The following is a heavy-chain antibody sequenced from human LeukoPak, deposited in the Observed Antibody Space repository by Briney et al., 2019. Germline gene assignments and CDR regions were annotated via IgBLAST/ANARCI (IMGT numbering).Heavy chain of an antibody. CDR2: IYYSGST. CDR3: ARYGSGTYPRFDY. V-gene: IGHV4-59*08. CDR1: GGSIRGYY. J-gene: IGHJ4*02. D-gene: IGHD3-10*01. Sequence: SETLSLTCTVSGGSIRGYYWSWIRQPPGKGLEWNGYIYYSGSTNYNPSLQSRVTISVDTSKNQFSLNLTSVTAADTAVYYCARYGSGTYPRFDYWGQGILVTVSS.